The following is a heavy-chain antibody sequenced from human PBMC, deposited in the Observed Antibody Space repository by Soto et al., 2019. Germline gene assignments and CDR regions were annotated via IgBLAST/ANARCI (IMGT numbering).Heavy chain of an antibody. CDR3: AREELVTAFDY. J-gene: IGHJ4*02. D-gene: IGHD2-21*02. CDR2: ISSSSSTI. CDR1: GFTLSSYS. V-gene: IGHV3-48*01. Sequence: GGSLRLSCAASGFTLSSYSMNWVRQAPGKGLEWVSYISSSSSTIYYADSVKGRFTISRDNAKNSLYLQMNSLRAEDTAVYYCAREELVTAFDYWGQGTLVTVSS.